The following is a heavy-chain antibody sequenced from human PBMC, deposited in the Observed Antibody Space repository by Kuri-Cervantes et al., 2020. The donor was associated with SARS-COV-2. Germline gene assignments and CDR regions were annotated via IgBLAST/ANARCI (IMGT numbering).Heavy chain of an antibody. CDR3: ARDYYDSSYFDY. D-gene: IGHD3-22*01. CDR1: GDSINSGYY. Sequence: SQTLSLTCALSGDSINSGYYWGWIRQPPGKGLEWIGSIYHTGNTYYSPSLKSRVTMSVDTSKNQFSLKLSSVTAADTAVYYCARDYYDSSYFDYWGQGTLVTVSS. J-gene: IGHJ4*02. CDR2: IYHTGNT. V-gene: IGHV4-38-2*02.